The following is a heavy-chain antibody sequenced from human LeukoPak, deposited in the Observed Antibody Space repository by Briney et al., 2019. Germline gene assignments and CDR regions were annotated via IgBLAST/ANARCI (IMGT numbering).Heavy chain of an antibody. CDR1: GGSISSGVYS. CDR2: IYYGGNT. D-gene: IGHD2-15*01. J-gene: IGHJ5*02. Sequence: PSETLSLTCAVSGGSISSGVYSWSWVRQPPGKGLEWIGYIYYGGNTYYNPSLKSRLTISLDTSNNQFSLKLSSVTAADTAVYYCARGRYCSGGSCYLPNWFDPWGQGTLVTVSS. V-gene: IGHV4-30-4*07. CDR3: ARGRYCSGGSCYLPNWFDP.